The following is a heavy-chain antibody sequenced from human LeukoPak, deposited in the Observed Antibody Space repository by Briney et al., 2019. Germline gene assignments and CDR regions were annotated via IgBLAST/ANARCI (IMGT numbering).Heavy chain of an antibody. CDR2: IHHSGST. CDR1: GFTVSSNY. Sequence: GSLRLSCAASGFTVSSNYMSWVRQAPGKGLEWIGSIHHSGSTYYNPSLQSRVTISVDTSNNQFSLKLNSVTAADTAVYHCARDQYLDVLTGDRRYYFDYWGQGALVTVSS. V-gene: IGHV4-38-2*02. CDR3: ARDQYLDVLTGDRRYYFDY. D-gene: IGHD3-9*01. J-gene: IGHJ4*02.